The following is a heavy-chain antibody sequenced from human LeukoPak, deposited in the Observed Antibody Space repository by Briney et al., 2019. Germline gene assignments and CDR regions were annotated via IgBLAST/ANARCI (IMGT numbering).Heavy chain of an antibody. D-gene: IGHD1-26*01. CDR3: AKDRGSYSTTADS. CDR1: GFTFSDYG. CDR2: IWYDGTNK. V-gene: IGHV3-33*06. J-gene: IGHJ5*01. Sequence: GGSLRLSCAAFGFTFSDYGIHWVRQAPGKGLEWVAVIWYDGTNKYYGDSVKGRFTISRDNSKNTLYLRMNSLRAEDTAVYYCAKDRGSYSTTADSWGQGTLVTVSS.